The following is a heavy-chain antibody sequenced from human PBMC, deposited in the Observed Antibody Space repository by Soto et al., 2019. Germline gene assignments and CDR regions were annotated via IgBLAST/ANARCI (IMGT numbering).Heavy chain of an antibody. J-gene: IGHJ4*02. CDR3: ARWIGDYGDADY. Sequence: EVQLVESGGGLVKPGGSLRLSCAASGFTFSSYSMNWVRQAPGKGLEWVSSISSSSSYIYYADSVKGRFTISRDNAKNSLYLQMNSLRAEDTAVYYCARWIGDYGDADYWGQGTLVTVSS. CDR2: ISSSSSYI. V-gene: IGHV3-21*01. D-gene: IGHD4-17*01. CDR1: GFTFSSYS.